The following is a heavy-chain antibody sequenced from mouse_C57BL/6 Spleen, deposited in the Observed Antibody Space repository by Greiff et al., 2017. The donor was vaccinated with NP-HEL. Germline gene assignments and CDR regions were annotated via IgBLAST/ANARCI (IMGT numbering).Heavy chain of an antibody. Sequence: VQLQQSGAELVRPGSSVKLSCKASGYTFTSYWMDWVKQRPGQGLDWIGNIYPSDSETHYNQKFKDKATLTVDKSSSTAYMQLSSLTSEDSAVYYCARWSDDDDEDYWGQGTTLTVSS. CDR2: IYPSDSET. D-gene: IGHD2-4*01. CDR1: GYTFTSYW. CDR3: ARWSDDDDEDY. J-gene: IGHJ2*01. V-gene: IGHV1-61*01.